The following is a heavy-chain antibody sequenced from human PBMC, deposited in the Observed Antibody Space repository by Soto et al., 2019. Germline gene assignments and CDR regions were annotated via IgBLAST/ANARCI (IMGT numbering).Heavy chain of an antibody. V-gene: IGHV4-39*01. CDR3: ARQRLTLRYYYGMDV. CDR1: GGSISRSSYY. CDR2: IYYSGST. D-gene: IGHD5-12*01. J-gene: IGHJ6*02. Sequence: SETLSLTCSVSGGSISRSSYYWGWIRQPPGKGLEWIASIYYSGSTYYNPSLKSRVTISVDTSKNQFSLKLSSVTAADTAVYYCARQRLTLRYYYGMDVWGQGTTVTVSS.